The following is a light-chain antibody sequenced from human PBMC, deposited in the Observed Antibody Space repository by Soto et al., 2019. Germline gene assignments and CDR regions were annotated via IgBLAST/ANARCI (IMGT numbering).Light chain of an antibody. CDR2: AAS. CDR1: QGISSY. Sequence: DIQLTQSPSFLSASVGDRVTITCRASQGISSYLAWYQQKPGKAPKLLIYAASTLQSGVPSELSGSGSGTEFSLTISSLPPEDFATYHCLQLNSYPQTLGQSTKVEI. CDR3: LQLNSYPQT. J-gene: IGKJ1*01. V-gene: IGKV1-9*01.